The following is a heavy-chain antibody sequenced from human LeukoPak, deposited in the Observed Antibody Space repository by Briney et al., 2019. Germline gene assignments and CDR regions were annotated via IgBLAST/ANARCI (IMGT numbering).Heavy chain of an antibody. CDR2: INHSGST. J-gene: IGHJ1*01. D-gene: IGHD1-1*01. Sequence: SETLSLTCAVYGGSFSGYYWSWIRQPPGKGLEWIGEINHSGSTNYNPSLKSRVTISVDTAKYQFSLRLRSLTAADTGVYFCARGLDLDGLDLWGLGTLVTVSS. V-gene: IGHV4-34*01. CDR1: GGSFSGYY. CDR3: ARGLDLDGLDL.